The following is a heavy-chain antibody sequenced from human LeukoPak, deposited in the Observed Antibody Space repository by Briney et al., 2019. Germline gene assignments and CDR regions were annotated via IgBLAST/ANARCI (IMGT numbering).Heavy chain of an antibody. CDR2: ISPNSGET. V-gene: IGHV1-2*02. CDR3: ARAPGAGTYLDY. D-gene: IGHD1-26*01. J-gene: IGHJ4*02. CDR1: GYTFTGYY. Sequence: ASVKVSCKASGYTFTGYYLHWVRQAPGQGVEWMGWISPNSGETNSAQKFQRRVTMSRDTSISTAYMELSRLTSDDTAVYYCARAPGAGTYLDYWGQGTLVTVSS.